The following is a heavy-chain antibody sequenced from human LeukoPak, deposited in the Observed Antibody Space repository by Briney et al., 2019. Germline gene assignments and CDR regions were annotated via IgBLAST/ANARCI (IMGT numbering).Heavy chain of an antibody. CDR2: ISSSSSYI. D-gene: IGHD6-13*01. CDR1: GFTFSSYS. J-gene: IGHJ4*02. V-gene: IGHV3-21*01. Sequence: GGSLRLSCAASGFTFSSYSMNWVRQAPGKGLEWVSSISSSSSYIYYTDSVKGRFTISRDNAKNSLYLQMNSLRAEDTAVYYCARGSYSSSWYADYWGQGTLVTVSS. CDR3: ARGSYSSSWYADY.